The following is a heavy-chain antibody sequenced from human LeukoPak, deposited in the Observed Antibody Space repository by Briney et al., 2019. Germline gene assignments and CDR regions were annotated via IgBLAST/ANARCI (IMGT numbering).Heavy chain of an antibody. CDR2: ISGSGVST. Sequence: GGSLRLSRAASGFTFRTSGMSWVRQAPGKGLEWVSAISGSGVSTYYADSVKGRFTISRDNSKNTLYLQMNSLRAEDTAVYYCAKEYGYTYGEFDYWGQGTLVTVSS. CDR3: AKEYGYTYGEFDY. D-gene: IGHD5-18*01. CDR1: GFTFRTSG. V-gene: IGHV3-23*01. J-gene: IGHJ4*02.